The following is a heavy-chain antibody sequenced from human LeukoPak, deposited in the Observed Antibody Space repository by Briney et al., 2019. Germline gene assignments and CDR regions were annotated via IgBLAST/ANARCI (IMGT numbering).Heavy chain of an antibody. V-gene: IGHV4-39*01. CDR2: IYYSGST. Sequence: SETLSLTCTVSGGSISSSSYYWGWIRQPPGKGLEWIGSIYYSGSTYYNPSLKSRVTISVDTSKNQFSLKLSSVTAADTAVYYCARQTYYYDSSGLNVFDYWGQGTLVTASS. J-gene: IGHJ4*02. CDR1: GGSISSSSYY. D-gene: IGHD3-22*01. CDR3: ARQTYYYDSSGLNVFDY.